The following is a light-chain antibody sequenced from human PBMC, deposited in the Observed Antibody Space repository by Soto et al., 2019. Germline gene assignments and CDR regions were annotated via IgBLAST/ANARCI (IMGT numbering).Light chain of an antibody. CDR1: SSDVGGYNY. CDR2: DVS. J-gene: IGLJ1*01. V-gene: IGLV2-14*03. Sequence: QSALTQPASVSGSPGQSITISFTGTSSDVGGYNYVSWYQHHPGKAPKLMVFDVSNRPSGVSNRFSGSKSGNTASLTISGHQPEDEADYYCSSYTTSNTRQIVFGTGTKVTVL. CDR3: SSYTTSNTRQIV.